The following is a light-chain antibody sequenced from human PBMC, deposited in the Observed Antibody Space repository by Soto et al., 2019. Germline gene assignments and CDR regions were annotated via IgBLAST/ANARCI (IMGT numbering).Light chain of an antibody. CDR3: SSYTSSSTPYV. Sequence: LTQPASVSGSPGQSITISCTGTSSDVGGYNYVSWYQHHPGKAPKLMIYEVSNRPSGVSNRFSGSKSGNTASLTISGLHTEDEADYYCSSYTSSSTPYVFGTGTKVTVL. CDR2: EVS. CDR1: SSDVGGYNY. V-gene: IGLV2-14*01. J-gene: IGLJ1*01.